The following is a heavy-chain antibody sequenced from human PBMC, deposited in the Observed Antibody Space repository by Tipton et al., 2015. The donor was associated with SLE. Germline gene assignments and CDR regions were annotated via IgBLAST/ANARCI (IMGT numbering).Heavy chain of an antibody. J-gene: IGHJ4*02. Sequence: TLSLTCTVSGGSISSHYWSWIRQPPGKGLEWIGYIYYSGSTNYNPSLKSRVTMSVDTSKNQFSLKLSSVTAADTAVYYCVRQRLWSDYWGQGNLVTVSS. CDR1: GGSISSHY. CDR2: IYYSGST. D-gene: IGHD2-21*01. CDR3: VRQRLWSDY. V-gene: IGHV4-59*08.